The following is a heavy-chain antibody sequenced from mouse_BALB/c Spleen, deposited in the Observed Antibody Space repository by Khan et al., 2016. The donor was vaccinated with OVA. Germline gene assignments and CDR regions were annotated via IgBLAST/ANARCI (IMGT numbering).Heavy chain of an antibody. D-gene: IGHD2-1*01. CDR2: IYPGNVNT. J-gene: IGHJ3*01. V-gene: IGHV1S56*01. CDR1: GYTFTDYY. Sequence: QVHVKQSGPELVKPGASVRISCKASGYTFTDYYINWMKQRPGQGLEWIGWIYPGNVNTKYNEKFKDKAILTADKSSSTAYMQLSSLTSEDSAVYCCAREGYYGNSRGWFAYWGQGTLVTVST. CDR3: AREGYYGNSRGWFAY.